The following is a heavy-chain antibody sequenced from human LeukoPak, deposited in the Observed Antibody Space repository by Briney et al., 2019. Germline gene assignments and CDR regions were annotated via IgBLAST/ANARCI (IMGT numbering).Heavy chain of an antibody. V-gene: IGHV1-18*04. CDR2: ISAYNGNT. CDR1: GYTFTGYY. Sequence: GASVKVSCKASGYTFTGYYIHWVRQAPGQGLEWMGWISAYNGNTNYAQKLQGRVTTTTDTSTTTAYMELRSLRSDDTAVYYCARDYYDTSGYFYGSNYWGQGTLVTVSS. CDR3: ARDYYDTSGYFYGSNY. D-gene: IGHD3-22*01. J-gene: IGHJ4*02.